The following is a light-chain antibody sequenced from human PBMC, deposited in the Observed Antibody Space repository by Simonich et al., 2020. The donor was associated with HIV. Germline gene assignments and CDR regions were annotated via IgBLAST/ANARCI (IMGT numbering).Light chain of an antibody. CDR3: QQYNKWPPWT. V-gene: IGKV3-11*01. CDR1: QSVSSY. Sequence: EILMTQSPATLSVSPGERATLSCRASQSVSSYLAWYQQKPGQAPRLLIYDASNRATGIPARFSGSGSGTDFTLTISSLEPEDFAVYYCQQYNKWPPWTFGQGTKVEI. CDR2: DAS. J-gene: IGKJ1*01.